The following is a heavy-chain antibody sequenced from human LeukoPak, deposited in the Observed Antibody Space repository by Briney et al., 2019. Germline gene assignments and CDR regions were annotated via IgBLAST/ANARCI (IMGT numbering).Heavy chain of an antibody. CDR3: AKDGKNYFDY. CDR2: ICSVGNT. V-gene: IGHV3-53*05. Sequence: GGSLRLSCAVSGFSVNTNCMNWVRQAPGKGLEWVCVICSVGNTHYADSVKGRFTISRDNSKNSLSLQMNSLRAEDTALYYCAKDGKNYFDYWGQGTLVTVSS. J-gene: IGHJ4*02. D-gene: IGHD1-26*01. CDR1: GFSVNTNC.